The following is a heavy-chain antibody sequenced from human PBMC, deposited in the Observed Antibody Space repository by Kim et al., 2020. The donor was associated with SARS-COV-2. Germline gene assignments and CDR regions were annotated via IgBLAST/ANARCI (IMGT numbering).Heavy chain of an antibody. V-gene: IGHV3-30*18. D-gene: IGHD6-19*01. CDR3: AKGIAVAVKGFYGLDV. J-gene: IGHJ6*02. CDR1: GFPFSSYG. CDR2: ISYDGSKK. Sequence: GGSLRLSCAASGFPFSSYGLHWVRQAPGKGLEWMAIISYDGSKKWYADSVKGRFTFSRDNSKNILYLQMNSLTPEDTAVYYCAKGIAVAVKGFYGLDVWGQATTVTVSS.